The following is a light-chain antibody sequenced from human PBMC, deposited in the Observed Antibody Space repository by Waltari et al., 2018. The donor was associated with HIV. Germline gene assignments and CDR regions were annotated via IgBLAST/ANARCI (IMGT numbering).Light chain of an antibody. V-gene: IGLV1-44*01. CDR3: GVWDDGLNGPE. Sequence: QSVLTQPPSASGTPGQRVTISCSGSNSNIGTNTVSWYQHLPGTAPKLLIYSDDQRPSGLPDRVSGSKAGTSASLAISGLQSEDEADYYCGVWDDGLNGPEFGRGTKLTVL. CDR1: NSNIGTNT. CDR2: SDD. J-gene: IGLJ3*02.